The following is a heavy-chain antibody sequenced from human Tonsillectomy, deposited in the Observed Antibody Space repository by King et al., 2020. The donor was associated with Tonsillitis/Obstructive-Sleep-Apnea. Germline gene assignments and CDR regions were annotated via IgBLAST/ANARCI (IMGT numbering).Heavy chain of an antibody. CDR3: AKVTEGQYGNRASCYLYGMDV. CDR2: IAYDGSNK. CDR1: GFMFSSYA. D-gene: IGHD2-2*01. J-gene: IGHJ6*02. V-gene: IGHV3-30*04. Sequence: VQLVESGGGVVQPGRSLRLSCAASGFMFSSYAMHWVRQAPGKGLEWVAVIAYDGSNKYYADSVKGRFSISGDNSKNTLYLQMNSLRAEDTAVYYCAKVTEGQYGNRASCYLYGMDVWGQGTTVTVSS.